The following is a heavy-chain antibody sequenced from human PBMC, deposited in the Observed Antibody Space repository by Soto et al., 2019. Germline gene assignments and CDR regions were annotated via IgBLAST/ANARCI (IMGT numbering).Heavy chain of an antibody. V-gene: IGHV5-10-1*01. CDR3: ARHVTGYYGSGSYYNQHYYNSYGMDV. CDR1: GNKVSTWHNFPSYW. D-gene: IGHD3-10*01. CDR2: IDPSDSYT. Sequence: GESLQISCMGSGNKVSTWHNFPSYWISLVRQMPGKGLEWMGRIDPSDSYTNYSPSFQGHVTISADKSISTAYLQWSSLKASDTAMYYCARHVTGYYGSGSYYNQHYYNSYGMDVWGQGSTLTVSS. J-gene: IGHJ6*02.